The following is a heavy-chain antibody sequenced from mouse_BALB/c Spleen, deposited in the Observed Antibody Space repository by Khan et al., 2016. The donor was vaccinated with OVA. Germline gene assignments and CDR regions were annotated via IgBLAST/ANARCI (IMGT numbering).Heavy chain of an antibody. CDR3: ARAYYRYDDSVAS. J-gene: IGHJ3*01. D-gene: IGHD2-14*01. CDR1: GFTFSDYY. Sequence: EVELVESGGGLVKPGGSLKLSCAASGFTFSDYYMYWVRQTPEKRLEWVATISAGGIFTYYLDSVKGRFIISRDNAKNKLYLQMTSLKSEDTAMYYCARAYYRYDDSVASWGQGTLVTVSA. V-gene: IGHV5-4*02. CDR2: ISAGGIFT.